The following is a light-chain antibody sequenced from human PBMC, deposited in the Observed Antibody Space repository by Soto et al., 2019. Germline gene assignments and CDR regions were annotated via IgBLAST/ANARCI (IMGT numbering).Light chain of an antibody. CDR3: QSYDSSLSGSVV. CDR2: GNT. Sequence: QSVLTQPPSVSGAPGQRVTISCTGSSSNIGAGYDVHWYQQLPGTAPKLLIYGNTNRPSGVSDRFSGSKSGTSASLVITGLQAEDEADYYCQSYDSSLSGSVVFGGGTKVTVL. V-gene: IGLV1-40*01. CDR1: SSNIGAGYD. J-gene: IGLJ2*01.